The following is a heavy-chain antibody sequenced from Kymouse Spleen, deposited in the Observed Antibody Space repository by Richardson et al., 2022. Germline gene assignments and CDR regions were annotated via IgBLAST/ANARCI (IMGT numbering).Heavy chain of an antibody. CDR3: ARDNRYNWNDANWFDP. CDR1: GFTFSSYG. V-gene: IGHV3-33*01. J-gene: IGHJ5*02. CDR2: IWYDGSNK. D-gene: IGHD1-1*01. Sequence: QVQLVESGGGVVQPGRSLRLSCAASGFTFSSYGMHWVRQAPGKGLEWVAVIWYDGSNKYYADSVKGRFTISRDNSKNTLYLQMNSLRAEDTAVYYCARDNRYNWNDANWFDPWGQGTLVTVSS.